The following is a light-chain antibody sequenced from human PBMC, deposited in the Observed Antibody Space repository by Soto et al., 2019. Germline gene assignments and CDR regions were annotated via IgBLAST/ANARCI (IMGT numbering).Light chain of an antibody. CDR1: SSDVGGYNY. CDR2: DVS. Sequence: QSALTQPASVSGSPGQSITISCTGTSSDVGGYNYVSWYQQYPGKAPKLMIYDVSNRPSGVSNRFSGSKSGNTASLTISGLQAEDEADYYCSSYTSSVTYVFGTGTKLTVL. CDR3: SSYTSSVTYV. J-gene: IGLJ1*01. V-gene: IGLV2-14*01.